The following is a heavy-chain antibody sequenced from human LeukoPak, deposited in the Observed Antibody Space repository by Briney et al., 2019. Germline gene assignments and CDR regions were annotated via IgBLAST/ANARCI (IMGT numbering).Heavy chain of an antibody. CDR3: ANPRNTGAFDY. Sequence: PGGSLRLSCAASGFTFSSFAMSWVRQAPQEGLEWVSLISNSSGSTYYADSVKGRFTISRDNSKNTLYLQMSSLRAEDTAVYYCANPRNTGAFDYWGQGTLVTVSS. V-gene: IGHV3-23*01. J-gene: IGHJ4*02. CDR1: GFTFSSFA. CDR2: ISNSSGST. D-gene: IGHD5-18*01.